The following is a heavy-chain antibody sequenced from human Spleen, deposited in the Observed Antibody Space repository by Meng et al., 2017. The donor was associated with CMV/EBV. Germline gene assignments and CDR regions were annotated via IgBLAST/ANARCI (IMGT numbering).Heavy chain of an antibody. J-gene: IGHJ4*02. CDR2: ISGSGSST. Sequence: GGSLRLSCAASGFTFSSHVISWVRQTPGKGLEWVSAISGSGSSTYYADSVKGRFIISRDNSKYTLYLQINSLTADDTAVYYCARNKLPSGSLSRFDYWGQGTLVTVSS. V-gene: IGHV3-23*01. D-gene: IGHD1-26*01. CDR3: ARNKLPSGSLSRFDY. CDR1: GFTFSSHV.